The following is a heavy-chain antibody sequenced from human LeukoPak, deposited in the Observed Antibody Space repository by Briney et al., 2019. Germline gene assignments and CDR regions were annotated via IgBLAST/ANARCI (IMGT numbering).Heavy chain of an antibody. CDR2: INHSGST. CDR1: GYSISSGYY. J-gene: IGHJ4*02. D-gene: IGHD3-3*01. V-gene: IGHV4-38-2*01. Sequence: SETLSLTCAVSGYSISSGYYWGWIRQPPGKGLEWIGSINHSGSTNYNPSLKSRVTISVDTSKNQFSLKLSSVTAADTAVYYCARSPIWSGYSYYFDYWGQGTLVTVSS. CDR3: ARSPIWSGYSYYFDY.